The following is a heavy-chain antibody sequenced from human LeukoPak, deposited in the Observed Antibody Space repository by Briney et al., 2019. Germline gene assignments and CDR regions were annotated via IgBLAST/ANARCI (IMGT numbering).Heavy chain of an antibody. V-gene: IGHV3-30-3*01. D-gene: IGHD1-26*01. J-gene: IGHJ6*02. Sequence: QPGRSLRLSCAASGFTFSSYAMHWVRQAPGKGLEWVAVISYDGSNKYYADSVKGRFTISRDNSKNTLYLQMNSLRAEDTAVYYCAKVNSGSYYGMDVWGQGTTVTVSS. CDR1: GFTFSSYA. CDR3: AKVNSGSYYGMDV. CDR2: ISYDGSNK.